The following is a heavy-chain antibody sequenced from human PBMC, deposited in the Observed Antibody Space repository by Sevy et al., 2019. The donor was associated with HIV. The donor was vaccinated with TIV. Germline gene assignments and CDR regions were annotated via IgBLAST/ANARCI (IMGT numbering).Heavy chain of an antibody. J-gene: IGHJ6*02. CDR3: TRDFVYYYGSGSSGPSSGGMDV. D-gene: IGHD3-10*01. CDR1: GFTFGDYA. CDR2: IRSKAYGGTT. V-gene: IGHV3-49*04. Sequence: GGSLRLSCTASGFTFGDYAMSWVRQAPGKGLEWVGFIRSKAYGGTTEYAASVKGRFTISRDDSKSIAYLQMNSLKTEDTAVYYCTRDFVYYYGSGSSGPSSGGMDVWGQGTTVTVSS.